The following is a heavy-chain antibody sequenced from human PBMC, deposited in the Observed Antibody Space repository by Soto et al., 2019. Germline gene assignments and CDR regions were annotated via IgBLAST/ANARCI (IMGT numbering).Heavy chain of an antibody. CDR1: GETLNSNP. J-gene: IGHJ4*02. Sequence: QVQLVQSGAEVKKPGSSLKVSCKVFGETLNSNPIGWVRQAPGQGLEWVGGIVPLSDRTNYAQELQGRVTVTADGSTSTVYVELSTLKSADTDVYYCARKSGRDCHSGGGCCSLDVWGQGSLITVSS. V-gene: IGHV1-69*01. D-gene: IGHD2-15*01. CDR2: IVPLSDRT. CDR3: ARKSGRDCHSGGGCCSLDV.